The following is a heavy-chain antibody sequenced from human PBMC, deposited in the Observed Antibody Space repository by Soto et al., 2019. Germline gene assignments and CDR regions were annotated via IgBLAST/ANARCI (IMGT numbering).Heavy chain of an antibody. CDR2: ISYDGSNK. CDR1: GFTFISYA. Sequence: TVVSLRLSCAASGFTFISYAMHWVRQAPGKGLEWVAVISYDGSNKYYADSVKGRFTISRDNSKNTLYLQMNSLRAEDTAVYYCARTKQAPTDAFDIWGQGTMVTVSS. J-gene: IGHJ3*02. CDR3: ARTKQAPTDAFDI. D-gene: IGHD6-13*01. V-gene: IGHV3-30-3*01.